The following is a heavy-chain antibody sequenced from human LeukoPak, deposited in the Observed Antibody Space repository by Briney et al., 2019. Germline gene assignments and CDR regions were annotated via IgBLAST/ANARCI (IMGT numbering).Heavy chain of an antibody. D-gene: IGHD2-2*01. V-gene: IGHV3-33*01. CDR2: IWYDGSNK. Sequence: GGSLRLSCAASGFTFSSYGMHWVRQAPGKGLEWVAVIWYDGSNKYYADSVKGRFTISRDNSKNTLYLQMNSLRAEDTAVYYCARDCSSTSCYEDYGMDVWGQGSTVTVSS. J-gene: IGHJ6*02. CDR3: ARDCSSTSCYEDYGMDV. CDR1: GFTFSSYG.